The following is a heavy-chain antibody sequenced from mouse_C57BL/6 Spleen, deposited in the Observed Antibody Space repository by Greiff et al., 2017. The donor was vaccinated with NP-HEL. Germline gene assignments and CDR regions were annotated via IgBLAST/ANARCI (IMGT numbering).Heavy chain of an antibody. Sequence: EVKVVESGGGLVKPGGSLKLSCAASGFTFSSYAMSWVRQTPEKRLEWVATISAGGSYTYYPDNVKGRFTISRDNAKNTLYLQMSHLKSEDTAMYYCARGDYYGSSYWYFDVWGTGTTVTVSS. CDR2: ISAGGSYT. D-gene: IGHD1-1*01. J-gene: IGHJ1*03. V-gene: IGHV5-4*03. CDR3: ARGDYYGSSYWYFDV. CDR1: GFTFSSYA.